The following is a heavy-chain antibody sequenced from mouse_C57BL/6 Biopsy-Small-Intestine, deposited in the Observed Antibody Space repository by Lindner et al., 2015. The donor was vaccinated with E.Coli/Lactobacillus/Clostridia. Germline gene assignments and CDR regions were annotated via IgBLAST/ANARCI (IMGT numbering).Heavy chain of an antibody. Sequence: EVQLQESGPELVKPGASVKIPCKASGYTFTDYNMDWVKQSHGKSLEWIGDINPNNGGTIYNQKFKGKATLTVDKSSSTAYMELRSLTSEDTAVYYCARRWGYDGFYYAMGYWGQGTSVTVSS. CDR2: INPNNGGT. CDR1: GYTFTDYN. CDR3: ARRWGYDGFYYAMGY. J-gene: IGHJ4*01. D-gene: IGHD2-3*01. V-gene: IGHV1-18*01.